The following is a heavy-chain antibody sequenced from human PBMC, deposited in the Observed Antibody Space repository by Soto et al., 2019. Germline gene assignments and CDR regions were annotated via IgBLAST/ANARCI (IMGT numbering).Heavy chain of an antibody. D-gene: IGHD3-3*01. Sequence: SETPSLTCTVSGGSISSGGYYWSWIRQHPGKGLEWIGCIYYSGSTYYNPSLKSRVTISVDTSKNQFSLKLSSVTAADTAVYYCARAQSGWSGYSVGGYYAMDVWGQGTTVTVS. CDR1: GGSISSGGYY. CDR2: IYYSGST. J-gene: IGHJ6*02. CDR3: ARAQSGWSGYSVGGYYAMDV. V-gene: IGHV4-31*03.